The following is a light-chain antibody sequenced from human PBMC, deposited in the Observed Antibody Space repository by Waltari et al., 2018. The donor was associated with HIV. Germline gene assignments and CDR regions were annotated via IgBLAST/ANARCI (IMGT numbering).Light chain of an antibody. CDR1: YSDVGVYNY. V-gene: IGLV2-11*01. CDR3: CSFAGTYTI. J-gene: IGLJ2*01. CDR2: DVS. Sequence: QSALTQPRPVSGSPGQSVTIYCTATYSDVGVYNYVSWYQQHPGKAPKLMIYDVSQRPSGVPVRFSGSKSGNTASLTISGLQADDDADYYCCSFAGTYTIFGGGTKLTVL.